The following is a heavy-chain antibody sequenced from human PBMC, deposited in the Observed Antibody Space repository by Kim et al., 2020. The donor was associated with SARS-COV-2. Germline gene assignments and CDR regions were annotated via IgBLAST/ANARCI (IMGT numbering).Heavy chain of an antibody. J-gene: IGHJ1*01. CDR3: AREGDYYGSGTYY. CDR1: GGSVSSGTYY. CDR2: ISYSGST. D-gene: IGHD3-10*01. Sequence: SETLSLTCTVSGGSVSSGTYYWNWIRQPPGKGLEWIGYISYSGSTNYNPSLKSRVTISIDTSKNQSSLKLSSVTAADTAIYYCAREGDYYGSGTYYWGQG. V-gene: IGHV4-61*01.